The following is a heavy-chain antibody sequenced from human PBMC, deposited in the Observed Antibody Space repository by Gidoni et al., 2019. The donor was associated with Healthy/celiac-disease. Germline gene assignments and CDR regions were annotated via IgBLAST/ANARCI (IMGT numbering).Heavy chain of an antibody. CDR1: GYTFTSYG. D-gene: IGHD4-17*01. CDR3: ARVGSTVTTWDYYYYYYMDV. J-gene: IGHJ6*03. CDR2: IRAYTGNT. V-gene: IGHV1-18*04. Sequence: QVQLVQSGAEVKKPGASVKVSCKAAGYTFTSYGISWVRQAPGQGLEWMGWIRAYTGNTNYAQKLQGRVTMTTDTSTSTAYMELRSLRSDDTAVYYCARVGSTVTTWDYYYYYYMDVWGKGTTVTVSS.